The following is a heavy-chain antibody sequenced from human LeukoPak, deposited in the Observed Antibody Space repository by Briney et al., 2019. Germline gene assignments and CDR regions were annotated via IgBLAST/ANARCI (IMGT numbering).Heavy chain of an antibody. CDR1: GFTFSNAW. CDR2: IKSKTDGGTT. CDR3: TILEWLLSPFYYYYYYMDV. D-gene: IGHD3-3*01. V-gene: IGHV3-15*01. Sequence: PGGSLRLSCAASGFTFSNAWMSWVRQAPGKGLEWVGRIKSKTDGGTTDYAAPVKGRCTISRDDSKNTLYLQMNSLKTEDTAVYYCTILEWLLSPFYYYYYYMDVWGKGTTVTVSS. J-gene: IGHJ6*03.